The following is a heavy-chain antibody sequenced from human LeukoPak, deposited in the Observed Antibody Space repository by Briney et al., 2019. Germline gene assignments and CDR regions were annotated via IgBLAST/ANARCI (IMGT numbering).Heavy chain of an antibody. J-gene: IGHJ5*02. Sequence: PSETLSLTCTVSGGSISSYYWSWIRQPPGKGLEWIGEINHSGSTNYNPSLKSRVTISVDTSKNQFSLKLSSVTAADTAVYYCARGYGDYSTSWFDPWGQGTLVTVSS. CDR2: INHSGST. D-gene: IGHD4-17*01. CDR3: ARGYGDYSTSWFDP. V-gene: IGHV4-34*01. CDR1: GGSISSYY.